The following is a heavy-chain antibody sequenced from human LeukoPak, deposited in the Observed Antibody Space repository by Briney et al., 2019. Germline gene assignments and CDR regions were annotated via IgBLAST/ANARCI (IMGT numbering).Heavy chain of an antibody. CDR3: AGSTVTTNY. CDR1: GFPLSTYW. Sequence: GGPLRHPCVVSGFPLSTYWMTWVRQAPGKGLEWVANIKHDGSEKHYVNSVKGRFTISRDNAKNLVYLQMNSLRGEDTAMYYCAGSTVTTNYWGQGTLVTVSS. V-gene: IGHV3-7*01. D-gene: IGHD4-17*01. J-gene: IGHJ4*02. CDR2: IKHDGSEK.